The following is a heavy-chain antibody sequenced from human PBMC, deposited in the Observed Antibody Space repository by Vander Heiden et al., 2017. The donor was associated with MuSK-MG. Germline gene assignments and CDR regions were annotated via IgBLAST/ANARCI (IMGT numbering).Heavy chain of an antibody. J-gene: IGHJ5*02. CDR1: GDRVASNSAS. CDR2: TYYRSKWYN. V-gene: IGHV6-1*01. CDR3: ARGRWDYSSWYWFDP. D-gene: IGHD6-13*01. Sequence: QVQPQQSGPGLVKPSQTLSLTCPIPGDRVASNSASWNWIRQSPSRGLEWLGRTYYRSKWYNDYAVSVKSRITINPDTSKNQFSLQLNSVTTEDTAVYFCARGRWDYSSWYWFDPWGQGTLVTVSS.